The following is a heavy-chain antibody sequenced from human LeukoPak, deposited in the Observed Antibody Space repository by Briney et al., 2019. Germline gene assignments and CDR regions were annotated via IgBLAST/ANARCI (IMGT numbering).Heavy chain of an antibody. CDR3: AAEDDYGDSPHY. Sequence: SETLSLTCTVSGGSISSYYWSWIRQPSGKGLEWIGYIYYSGSTNYNPSLKSRVTISVDTSKNQFSLKLSSVTAADTAVYYCAAEDDYGDSPHYWGQGTLVTVSS. CDR2: IYYSGST. V-gene: IGHV4-59*01. CDR1: GGSISSYY. J-gene: IGHJ4*02. D-gene: IGHD4-17*01.